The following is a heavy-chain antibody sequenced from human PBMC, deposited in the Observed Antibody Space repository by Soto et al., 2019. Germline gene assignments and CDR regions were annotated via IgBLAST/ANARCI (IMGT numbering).Heavy chain of an antibody. Sequence: AETLSLTCTVSGGSISSYYWSWIRQPPGKGLEWIGYIYYSGSTNYNPSLKSRVTISVDTSKNQFSLKLSSVTAADTAVYYCARLTGYCSGGSCFFAGMDVWGQGTTVTVSS. V-gene: IGHV4-59*01. CDR3: ARLTGYCSGGSCFFAGMDV. J-gene: IGHJ6*02. CDR1: GGSISSYY. CDR2: IYYSGST. D-gene: IGHD2-15*01.